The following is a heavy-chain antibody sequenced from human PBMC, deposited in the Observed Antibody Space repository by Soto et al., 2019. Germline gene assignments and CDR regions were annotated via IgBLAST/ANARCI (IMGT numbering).Heavy chain of an antibody. D-gene: IGHD3-3*01. Sequence: GGSLRLSCAASGFTFSSYGMHWVRQAPGKGLEWVAVISYDGSNKYYADSVKGRFTISRDNSKNTLYLQMNSLRAEDTAVYYCAKDLYYDFWSGYSPYYYCGMDVWGQGTTVTVSS. CDR2: ISYDGSNK. V-gene: IGHV3-30*18. CDR1: GFTFSSYG. CDR3: AKDLYYDFWSGYSPYYYCGMDV. J-gene: IGHJ6*02.